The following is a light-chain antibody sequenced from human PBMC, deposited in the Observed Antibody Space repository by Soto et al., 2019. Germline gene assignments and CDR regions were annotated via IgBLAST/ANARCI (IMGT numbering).Light chain of an antibody. CDR1: QSARSS. J-gene: IGKJ5*01. Sequence: EVVMAQSPATLSVSPGERATRSCRASQSARSSLAWYQQRPGHASSLLIHDVSIRATGIPARFNGSGSGTEFTLTISSLQSENSAIYYCQQNNDWRATFGQATRLEIK. V-gene: IGKV3-15*01. CDR2: DVS. CDR3: QQNNDWRAT.